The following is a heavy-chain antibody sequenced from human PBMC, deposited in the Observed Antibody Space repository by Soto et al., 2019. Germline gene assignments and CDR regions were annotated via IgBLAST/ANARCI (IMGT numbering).Heavy chain of an antibody. CDR1: GGSISSYY. D-gene: IGHD2-8*01. V-gene: IGHV4-4*07. CDR2: IYTSGST. J-gene: IGHJ2*01. Sequence: QVQLQESGPGLVKPSETLSLTCTVSGGSISSYYWSWIRQPAGKGLEWIGRIYTSGSTNYNPSLNSRVTMSVDTSKNQFSLKLSSVIGADTAVYYCARVMGYLNWYFDLWGRGTLVTVSS. CDR3: ARVMGYLNWYFDL.